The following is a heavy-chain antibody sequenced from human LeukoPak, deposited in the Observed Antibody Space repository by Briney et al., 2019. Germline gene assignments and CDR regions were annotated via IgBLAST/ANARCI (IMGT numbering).Heavy chain of an antibody. CDR3: AREGRDDYDSRNALDI. CDR1: GITFSSYP. J-gene: IGHJ3*02. V-gene: IGHV3-21*01. D-gene: IGHD3-22*01. Sequence: GGSLRLSSVASGITFSSYPMNWVRQAPGMGLEWVSSIITSTYTFYADSVKGRFTISRDNAKNSLYLQMNSLRAEDTAVYYCAREGRDDYDSRNALDIWGQGTMVSVSS. CDR2: IITSTYT.